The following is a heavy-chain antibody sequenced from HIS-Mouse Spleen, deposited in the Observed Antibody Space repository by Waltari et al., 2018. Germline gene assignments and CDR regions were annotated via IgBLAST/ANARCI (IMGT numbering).Heavy chain of an antibody. CDR2: TYYRSKWYN. CDR1: GDSFSSNSAS. Sequence: QVQLQQSGPGLVKPSQTLPLTCAISGDSFSSNSASSTGIRQSPSRGLEWRGRTYYRSKWYNDYAVSVKSRITINPDTSKNQFSLQLNSVTPEDTAVYYCARDRIAARGFDYWGQGTLVTVSS. D-gene: IGHD6-6*01. V-gene: IGHV6-1*01. J-gene: IGHJ4*02. CDR3: ARDRIAARGFDY.